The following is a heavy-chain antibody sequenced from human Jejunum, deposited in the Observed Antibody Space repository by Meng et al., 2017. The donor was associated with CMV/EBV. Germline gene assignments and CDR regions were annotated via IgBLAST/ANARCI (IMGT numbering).Heavy chain of an antibody. CDR2: ISSSGNT. V-gene: IGHV4-4*07. D-gene: IGHD3-22*01. CDR1: VDYINNHL. J-gene: IGHJ4*02. Sequence: QRDLQWSGPGLVKPSETRSLTCSVSVDYINNHLWSWIRQPAGKKLELIWRISSSGNTNYTPSFKSRVIMSLDTSNNQFFLKLTSVTAADTALYYCARGERRGYYYFDYWGQGILVTVSS. CDR3: ARGERRGYYYFDY.